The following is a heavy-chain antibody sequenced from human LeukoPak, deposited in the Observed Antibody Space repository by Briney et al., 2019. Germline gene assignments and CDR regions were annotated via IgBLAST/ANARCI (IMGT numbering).Heavy chain of an antibody. CDR1: DGSINSYY. J-gene: IGHJ4*02. D-gene: IGHD5-24*01. CDR2: IYYNGNT. Sequence: SETLSLTCSVSDGSINSYYWNWIRRPPGKGLEWIGYIYYNGNTNYSPSLKSRVTISVDTSKNQFSLKLSSVTAADTAVYYCAREVEMAPDYWGQGTLVTVSS. V-gene: IGHV4-59*12. CDR3: AREVEMAPDY.